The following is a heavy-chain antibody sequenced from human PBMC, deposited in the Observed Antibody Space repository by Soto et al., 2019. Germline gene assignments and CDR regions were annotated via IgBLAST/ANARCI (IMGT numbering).Heavy chain of an antibody. D-gene: IGHD2-8*01. V-gene: IGHV5-51*01. CDR1: GYGFTTYW. Sequence: GESLNISCKGSGYGFTTYWIGWVRQMPGKGLEWMGIIYPRDSDTRYSPSFEGQVTISVDKSITTAYLQWSSLQASDTAMYYCARQMYEGYYKYAMDVWGQGTTVTVS. J-gene: IGHJ6*02. CDR2: IYPRDSDT. CDR3: ARQMYEGYYKYAMDV.